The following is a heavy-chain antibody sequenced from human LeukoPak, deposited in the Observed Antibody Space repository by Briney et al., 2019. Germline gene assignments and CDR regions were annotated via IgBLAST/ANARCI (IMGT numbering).Heavy chain of an antibody. CDR3: ARLNYGDYFLPVFDY. CDR1: GGSISSYY. D-gene: IGHD4-17*01. J-gene: IGHJ4*02. V-gene: IGHV4-59*13. Sequence: SETLSLTCTVSGGSISSYYWSWIRQPPGKGLEWIGYIYYSGSTNYNPSLKSRVTISVDTSKNQFSLKLSSVTAADTAVYYCARLNYGDYFLPVFDYWGQGTLVTVSS. CDR2: IYYSGST.